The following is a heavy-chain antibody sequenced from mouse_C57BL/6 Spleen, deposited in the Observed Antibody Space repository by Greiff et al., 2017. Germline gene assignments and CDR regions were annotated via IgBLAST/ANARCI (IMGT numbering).Heavy chain of an antibody. CDR2: ISYDGSN. J-gene: IGHJ2*01. Sequence: VQLQQSGPGLVKPSQSLSLTCSVTGYSITSGYYWNWIRQFPGNKLEWMGYISYDGSNNYNPSLKNRISITRDTSKNQFFLKLNSVTTEDTATYYCARGEGLYDGTLDYWGQGTTLTVSS. CDR3: ARGEGLYDGTLDY. V-gene: IGHV3-6*01. CDR1: GYSITSGYY. D-gene: IGHD2-3*01.